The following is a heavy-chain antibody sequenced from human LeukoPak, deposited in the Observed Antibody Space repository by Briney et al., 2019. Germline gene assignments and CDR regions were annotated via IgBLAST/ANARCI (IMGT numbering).Heavy chain of an antibody. J-gene: IGHJ4*02. CDR3: ARVKLARGRYFDY. CDR1: GGSISSYY. CDR2: IYYSGST. Sequence: SETLSLTCTVSGGSISSYYWSWIRQPPGRGLEWIGYIYYSGSTYYNPSLKSRVTISVDTSKNQFSLKLSSVTAADTAVYYCARVKLARGRYFDYWGQGTLVTVSS. D-gene: IGHD1-1*01. V-gene: IGHV4-59*12.